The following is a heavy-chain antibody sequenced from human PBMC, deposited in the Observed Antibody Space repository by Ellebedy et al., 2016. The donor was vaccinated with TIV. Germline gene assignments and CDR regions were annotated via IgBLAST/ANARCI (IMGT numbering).Heavy chain of an antibody. D-gene: IGHD2-8*01. Sequence: GESLKISCAASGFTFSNYWMTWVRQAPGQGPECVANIKQDGSETYYVDSVKCRFTISRDNAKNSLYLQMNSLRAEDTAVYFCARSRGVSYWGQGTLVTVSS. CDR1: GFTFSNYW. V-gene: IGHV3-7*03. CDR2: IKQDGSET. CDR3: ARSRGVSY. J-gene: IGHJ4*02.